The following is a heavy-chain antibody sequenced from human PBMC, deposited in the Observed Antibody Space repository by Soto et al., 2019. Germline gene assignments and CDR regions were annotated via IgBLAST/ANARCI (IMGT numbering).Heavy chain of an antibody. CDR2: INRSEKT. V-gene: IGHV4-38-2*01. J-gene: IGHJ4*02. D-gene: IGHD4-17*01. Sequence: GWIRQPPGKGLEWIGSINRSEKTYYNPSLKSRLTISVDTSKNQISLTLSSVTAADTAIYYCARSGDDYGSYVDYWGQGTLVTVSS. CDR3: ARSGDDYGSYVDY.